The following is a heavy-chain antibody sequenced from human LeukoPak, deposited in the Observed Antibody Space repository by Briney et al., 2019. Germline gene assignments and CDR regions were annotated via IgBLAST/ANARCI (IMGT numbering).Heavy chain of an antibody. CDR1: GGSFSGYY. V-gene: IGHV4-34*01. CDR3: ARGQSHRYCSGGSCYWWFDP. CDR2: INHSGST. J-gene: IGHJ5*02. D-gene: IGHD2-15*01. Sequence: PSETLSLTCAVYGGSFSGYYWSWIRRPPGKGLEWIGEINHSGSTNYNPSLKSRVTISVDTSKNQFSLKLSSVTAADTAVYYCARGQSHRYCSGGSCYWWFDPWGQGTWSPSPQ.